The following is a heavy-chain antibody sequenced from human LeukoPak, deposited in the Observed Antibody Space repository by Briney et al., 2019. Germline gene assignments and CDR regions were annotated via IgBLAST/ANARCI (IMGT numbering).Heavy chain of an antibody. CDR3: AKAEYYDFWSGYYTGFDY. CDR1: GFTFSSYA. CDR2: ISGSGGST. Sequence: PGGSLRLSCAASGFTFSSYAMSWVRQAPGKGLEWVSAISGSGGSTYYADSVMGRFTISRDNSKNTLYLQMNSLRAEDTAVYYCAKAEYYDFWSGYYTGFDYWGQGTLVTVSS. J-gene: IGHJ4*02. V-gene: IGHV3-23*01. D-gene: IGHD3-3*01.